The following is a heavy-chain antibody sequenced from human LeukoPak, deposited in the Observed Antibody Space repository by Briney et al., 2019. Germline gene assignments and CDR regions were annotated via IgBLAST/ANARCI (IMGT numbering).Heavy chain of an antibody. J-gene: IGHJ5*02. CDR2: INPNSGGT. D-gene: IGHD6-19*01. V-gene: IGHV1-2*06. CDR1: GCTFTGYY. CDR3: ARNQYEAGYSSGWYGNWFDP. Sequence: ASVKVSCKASGCTFTGYYMHWVRQAPGQGLEWMGRINPNSGGTNYAQKFQGRVTMTRDTSISTAYMELSRLRSDDTAVYYCARNQYEAGYSSGWYGNWFDPWGQGTLVTVSS.